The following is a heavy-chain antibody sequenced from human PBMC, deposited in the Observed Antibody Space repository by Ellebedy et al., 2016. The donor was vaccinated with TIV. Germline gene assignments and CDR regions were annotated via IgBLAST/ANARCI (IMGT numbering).Heavy chain of an antibody. J-gene: IGHJ2*01. CDR1: GGSISSYY. CDR3: ARDRTLYYYGSGSYDHVWYFDL. CDR2: IYYSGST. D-gene: IGHD3-10*01. Sequence: MPSETLSLTCTVSGGSISSYYWSWIRQPPGKGLEWIGYIYYSGSTNYNPSLKSRVTISVDTSKNQFSLKLSSVTAADMAVYYCARDRTLYYYGSGSYDHVWYFDLWGRGTLVTVSS. V-gene: IGHV4-59*01.